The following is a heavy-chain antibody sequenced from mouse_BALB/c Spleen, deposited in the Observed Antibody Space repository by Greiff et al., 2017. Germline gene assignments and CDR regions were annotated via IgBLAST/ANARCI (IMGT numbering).Heavy chain of an antibody. CDR3: ARSDGSGNFWYLDV. CDR1: GYTFTEYT. V-gene: IGHV1-18*01. Sequence: EVQLQESGPELVKPGASVKISCKTSGYTFTEYTMHWVKQSHGKSLEWIGGINPNNGGTSYNQKFKGKATLTVDKSSSTAYMQLSSLTSEDSAVYYCARSDGSGNFWYLDVWGAGTTVTVSS. J-gene: IGHJ1*01. CDR2: INPNNGGT. D-gene: IGHD2-1*01.